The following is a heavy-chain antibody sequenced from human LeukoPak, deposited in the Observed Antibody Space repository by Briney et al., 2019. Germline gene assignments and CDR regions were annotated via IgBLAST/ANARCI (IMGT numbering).Heavy chain of an antibody. D-gene: IGHD3-16*01. J-gene: IGHJ4*02. CDR2: IYSGGST. Sequence: PGGSLRLSCAASGFTVSSNYMSWVRQAPGKGLEWVSVIYSGGSTYYADSVKGRFTISRDNSKNTLYLQMNSLRAEDTAVYYCARVLYYDYVWGSCDYWGQGTLVTVSS. V-gene: IGHV3-53*01. CDR1: GFTVSSNY. CDR3: ARVLYYDYVWGSCDY.